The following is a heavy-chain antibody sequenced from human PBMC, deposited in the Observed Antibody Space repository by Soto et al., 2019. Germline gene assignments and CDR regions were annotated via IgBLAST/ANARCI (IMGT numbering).Heavy chain of an antibody. Sequence: PSETLSLTCTVSGGSISSGAYYWSWIRQHPGKGLEWIGYIYYSGSTYYNPSLVSRVTLSVDTSRKQFSLKVSSVTAADTAVYYCARVNYFDSSGPFDYWG. V-gene: IGHV4-31*03. CDR3: ARVNYFDSSGPFDY. D-gene: IGHD3-22*01. J-gene: IGHJ4*01. CDR2: IYYSGST. CDR1: GGSISSGAYY.